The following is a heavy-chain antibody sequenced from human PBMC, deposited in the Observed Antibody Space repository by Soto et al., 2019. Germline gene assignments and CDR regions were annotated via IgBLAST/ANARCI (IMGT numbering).Heavy chain of an antibody. CDR2: INHSGST. D-gene: IGHD2-2*01. CDR3: ARVVPAAIGRYYYYMDV. V-gene: IGHV4-34*01. J-gene: IGHJ6*03. CDR1: GGSFSGYY. Sequence: PSETLSLTCAVYGGSFSGYYWSWIRQPPGKGLEWIGEINHSGSTNYNPSLKSRVTISVDTSKNQFSLKLSSVTAADTAVYYCARVVPAAIGRYYYYMDVWGKGTTVTVSS.